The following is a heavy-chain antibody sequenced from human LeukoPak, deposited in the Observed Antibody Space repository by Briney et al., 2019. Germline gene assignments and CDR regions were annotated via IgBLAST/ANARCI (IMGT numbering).Heavy chain of an antibody. J-gene: IGHJ4*02. V-gene: IGHV3-30*02. CDR1: GYTFTGYY. CDR3: AKIRRFDY. CDR2: IRYDGSNK. Sequence: SCKASGYTFTGYYMHWVRQAPGKGLEWVAFIRYDGSNKYYADSVKGRFTISRDNSKNTLYLQMNSLRAEDTAVYYCAKIRRFDYWGQGTLVTVSS.